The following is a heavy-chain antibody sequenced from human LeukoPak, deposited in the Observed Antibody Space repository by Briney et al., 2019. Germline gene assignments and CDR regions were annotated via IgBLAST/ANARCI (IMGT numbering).Heavy chain of an antibody. CDR3: ARAGLPIIAFDI. Sequence: SETLSLTCTVSGGSISSYYWSWIRQPPEKGLEWIGYIYYSGSTNYNPSLKSRVTISVDTSKNQFSLKLSSVTAADTAVYYCARAGLPIIAFDIWGQGTMVTVSS. D-gene: IGHD3-10*01. CDR1: GGSISSYY. V-gene: IGHV4-59*01. CDR2: IYYSGST. J-gene: IGHJ3*02.